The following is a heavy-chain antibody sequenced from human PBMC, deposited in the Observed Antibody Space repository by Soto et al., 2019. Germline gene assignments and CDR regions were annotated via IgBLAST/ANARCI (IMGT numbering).Heavy chain of an antibody. Sequence: TSETLSLTCTVSGCSISSGGYYWSWIRQHPGKGLEWIGYIYYSGSTYYNPSLKSRVTISVDTSKNQFSLKLSSVTAADTAVYYCAGGSGIHAFDIWGQGTMVTVSS. CDR2: IYYSGST. V-gene: IGHV4-31*03. J-gene: IGHJ3*02. D-gene: IGHD3-10*01. CDR3: AGGSGIHAFDI. CDR1: GCSISSGGYY.